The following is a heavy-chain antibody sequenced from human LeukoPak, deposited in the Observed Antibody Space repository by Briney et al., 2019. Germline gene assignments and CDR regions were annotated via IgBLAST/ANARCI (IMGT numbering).Heavy chain of an antibody. Sequence: GASVKVSCKLSGYTLSEITMHWVRQAPGQGLEWMGWINPNSGGTNYAQKFQGRVTMTRDTSISTAYMELSRLRSDDTAVYYCARDGVPAAIYWGQGTLVTVSS. D-gene: IGHD2-2*02. J-gene: IGHJ4*02. CDR2: INPNSGGT. V-gene: IGHV1-2*02. CDR1: GYTLSEIT. CDR3: ARDGVPAAIY.